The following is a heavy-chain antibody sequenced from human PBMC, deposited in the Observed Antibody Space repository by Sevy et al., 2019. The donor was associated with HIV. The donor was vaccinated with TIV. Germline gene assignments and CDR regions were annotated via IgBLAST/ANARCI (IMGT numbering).Heavy chain of an antibody. CDR1: GFTFSSYG. Sequence: GGSLRLSCAASGFTFSSYGMHWVRQAPGKGLEWVAFISYDGSNKYYADSVKGRFTISRDNSKNPLYLQMNSLRAEDTAVYYCAKGRDSSGWYYYGMDVWGQGTTVTVSS. V-gene: IGHV3-30*18. CDR2: ISYDGSNK. J-gene: IGHJ6*02. CDR3: AKGRDSSGWYYYGMDV. D-gene: IGHD6-19*01.